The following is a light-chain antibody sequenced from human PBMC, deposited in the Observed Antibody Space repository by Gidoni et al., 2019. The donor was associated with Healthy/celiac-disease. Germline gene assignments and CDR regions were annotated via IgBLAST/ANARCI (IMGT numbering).Light chain of an antibody. CDR3: QQSYSTLPCT. CDR2: SSS. V-gene: IGKV1-39*01. J-gene: IGKJ2*02. Sequence: DIQMTQSPSSLSASVGDRVTITCRASQSISSYLNWYQQKPGKDPKLLIYSSSSLQSGVPSRFSGIGSGTDFTLTISSLQPEDFATYYCQQSYSTLPCTFGQGTKLEIK. CDR1: QSISSY.